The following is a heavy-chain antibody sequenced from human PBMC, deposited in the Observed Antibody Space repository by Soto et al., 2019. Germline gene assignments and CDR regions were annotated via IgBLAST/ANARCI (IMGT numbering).Heavy chain of an antibody. CDR3: ARGSTYYYDNRSYGMDV. V-gene: IGHV4-34*01. J-gene: IGHJ6*02. CDR1: GGSFSAYY. Sequence: PSETLSLTCVVYGGSFSAYYYSWIRQPPGKGLEWIGEINHSGSTNYNPSLKSRVTISIDTSRSQFSLKLSSVTAAATAVYYCARGSTYYYDNRSYGMDVWGQGTTVTVSS. CDR2: INHSGST. D-gene: IGHD3-22*01.